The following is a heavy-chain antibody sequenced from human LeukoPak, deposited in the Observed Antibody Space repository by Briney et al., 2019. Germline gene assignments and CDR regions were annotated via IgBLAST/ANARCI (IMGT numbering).Heavy chain of an antibody. Sequence: GGSLRLSCAASGFTFNKAWMSWVRLAPGKGLEWVGRVKNKGDGGTTDYAAPVKGRFTVSRDDSKSTLYLQMNSLKTEDTAVYYCTTSGTPFEYWGQGTLVAVSS. V-gene: IGHV3-15*01. CDR3: TTSGTPFEY. D-gene: IGHD3-10*01. CDR2: VKNKGDGGTT. J-gene: IGHJ4*02. CDR1: GFTFNKAW.